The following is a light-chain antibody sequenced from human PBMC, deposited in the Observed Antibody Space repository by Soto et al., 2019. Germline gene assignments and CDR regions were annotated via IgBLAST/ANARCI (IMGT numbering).Light chain of an antibody. CDR1: QSVSSN. CDR2: GAS. V-gene: IGKV3-15*01. Sequence: EIVMTQSPATLSVSPGERATLSCRASQSVSSNLAWYQQKPGQAPSLLIYGASTRATGIPARFSGSGSGTELTLTISSLQSEDFAFYYCQQYNNWPLTFGQGTKV. CDR3: QQYNNWPLT. J-gene: IGKJ1*01.